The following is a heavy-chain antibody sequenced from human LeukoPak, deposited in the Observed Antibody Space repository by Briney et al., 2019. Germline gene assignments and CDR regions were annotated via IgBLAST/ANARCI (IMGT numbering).Heavy chain of an antibody. CDR2: IYSGGST. J-gene: IGHJ6*02. Sequence: PGGSLRLSCAASGFTVSSNYMSWVRQAPGKGLEWVSVIYSGGSTYYADSVKGRFTISRHNSKNTLYLQMNSLRAEDTAVYYCARDSRYYDSSGYSPIYYYGMDVWGQGTTVTVSS. D-gene: IGHD3-22*01. CDR3: ARDSRYYDSSGYSPIYYYGMDV. V-gene: IGHV3-53*04. CDR1: GFTVSSNY.